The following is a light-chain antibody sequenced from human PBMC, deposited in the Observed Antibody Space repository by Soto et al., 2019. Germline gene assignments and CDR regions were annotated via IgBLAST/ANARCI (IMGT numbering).Light chain of an antibody. CDR2: DAS. CDR1: QSISNY. J-gene: IGKJ1*01. Sequence: DIQVTQSPSSLSASVGDRVTITCRASQSISNYLNWYQHKPGKAPKLLIYDASSLYSGVPSRFSGSGSGTDFTLPISSLQPEDFATYYCQQSYSTPRTFGPGTKVDIK. CDR3: QQSYSTPRT. V-gene: IGKV1-39*01.